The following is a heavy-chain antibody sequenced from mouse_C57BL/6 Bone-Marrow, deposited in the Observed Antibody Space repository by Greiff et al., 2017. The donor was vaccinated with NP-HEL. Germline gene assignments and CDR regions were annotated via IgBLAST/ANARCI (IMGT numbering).Heavy chain of an antibody. CDR3: ARRDDYDGGNYAMDY. V-gene: IGHV1-9*01. Sequence: QVQLQQSGAELMKPGASVKLSCKATGYTFTGYWIEWVKQRPGHGLEWIGEILPGSGSHNSNEKFKGKATFTADTYSNTAYMQLSSLTTEDSAIYYWARRDDYDGGNYAMDYWGQGTSVTVSS. D-gene: IGHD2-4*01. CDR2: ILPGSGSH. J-gene: IGHJ4*01. CDR1: GYTFTGYW.